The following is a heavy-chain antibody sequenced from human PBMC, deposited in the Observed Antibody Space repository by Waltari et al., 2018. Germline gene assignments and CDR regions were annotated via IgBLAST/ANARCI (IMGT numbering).Heavy chain of an antibody. CDR1: GYTFTGRY. CDR3: AREATHSYYYFLDV. Sequence: QVQLVQSGAEVKKPGASVKVSCEASGYTFTGRYLHWVRQAPGPGLEWMGRIKPNSGVTDYAQKFQDRVTMTRDTSSSTAYMELSGLRSDDTAVYYCAREATHSYYYFLDVWGKGTTVTVSS. CDR2: IKPNSGVT. J-gene: IGHJ6*03. V-gene: IGHV1-2*06.